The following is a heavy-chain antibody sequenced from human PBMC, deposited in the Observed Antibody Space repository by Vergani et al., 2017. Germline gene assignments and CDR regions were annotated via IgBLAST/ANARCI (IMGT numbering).Heavy chain of an antibody. CDR1: GFTFSSYW. CDR3: ARTGYYDSSGYAFGAFDI. D-gene: IGHD3-22*01. V-gene: IGHV4-59*06. J-gene: IGHJ3*02. CDR2: IYYSGST. Sequence: VQLVESGGGLVQPGGSLRLSCAASGFTFSSYWMHWVRQAPGKGLVWIGYIYYSGSTYYNPSLKSRVTISVDTSKNQFSLKLSSVTAADTAVYYCARTGYYDSSGYAFGAFDIWGQGTTVTVSS.